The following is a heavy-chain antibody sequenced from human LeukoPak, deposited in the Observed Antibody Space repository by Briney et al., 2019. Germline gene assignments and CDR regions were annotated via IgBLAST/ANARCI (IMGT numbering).Heavy chain of an antibody. CDR1: GFTFSSYA. J-gene: IGHJ4*02. V-gene: IGHV3-23*01. D-gene: IGHD3-3*01. CDR3: AKDGSNYDFWSGYYLDY. CDR2: ISGSGGST. Sequence: GGSLRLSCAASGFTFSSYAMSWVRRAPGKGLEWVSAISGSGGSTYYADSVKGRFTISRDNSKNTLYLQMNSLRAEDTAVYYCAKDGSNYDFWSGYYLDYWGQGTLVTVSS.